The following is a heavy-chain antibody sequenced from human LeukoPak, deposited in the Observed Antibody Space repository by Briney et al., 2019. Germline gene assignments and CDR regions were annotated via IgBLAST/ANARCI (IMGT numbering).Heavy chain of an antibody. V-gene: IGHV3-48*01. Sequence: AGGPLRHSCSASELNLSGYGMNWVRQAPGKGLEWISYISSSSRIIYYADSVKGRLTISRDNDKNSLYLQMNSVRAEDTAVYYCARIRWGSGYAQLDYWGQGTLVTVSS. J-gene: IGHJ4*02. CDR3: ARIRWGSGYAQLDY. D-gene: IGHD3-22*01. CDR2: ISSSSRII. CDR1: ELNLSGYG.